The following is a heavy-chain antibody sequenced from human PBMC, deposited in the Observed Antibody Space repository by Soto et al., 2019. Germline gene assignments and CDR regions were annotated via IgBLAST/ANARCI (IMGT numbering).Heavy chain of an antibody. D-gene: IGHD4-17*01. V-gene: IGHV4-59*12. Sequence: SETLSLTCTVSGASISNSYWSWIRQPPGKGLEWIGDIYYSGSTNYNPSLENRVTISVDKSKNQFSLKLSSVTAADTAVYYCARGQSYYGGKEGNAFDIWGQGTMVTVSS. CDR1: GASISNSY. CDR2: IYYSGST. J-gene: IGHJ3*02. CDR3: ARGQSYYGGKEGNAFDI.